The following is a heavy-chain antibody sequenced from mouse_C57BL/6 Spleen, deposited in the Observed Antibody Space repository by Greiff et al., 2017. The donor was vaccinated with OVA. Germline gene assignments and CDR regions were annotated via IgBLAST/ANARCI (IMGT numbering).Heavy chain of an antibody. D-gene: IGHD2-4*01. J-gene: IGHJ2*01. Sequence: QVQLQQPGAELVKPGASVKMSCKASGYTFTSYWITWVKQRPGQGLEWIGDIYPGSGSTNYNEKFKSKATLTVDTSSSTAYMQLSSLTSEDSAVYYCATEGYDYDGGYSMDYWGQGTTLTVSS. V-gene: IGHV1-55*01. CDR2: IYPGSGST. CDR1: GYTFTSYW. CDR3: ATEGYDYDGGYSMDY.